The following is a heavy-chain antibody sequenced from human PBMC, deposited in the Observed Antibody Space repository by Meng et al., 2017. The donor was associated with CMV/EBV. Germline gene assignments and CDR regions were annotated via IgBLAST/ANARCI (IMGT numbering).Heavy chain of an antibody. CDR1: GYSISSGYY. J-gene: IGHJ5*02. CDR3: ARVFEDRRTYYDILTGYYNPNWFDP. CDR2: IYHSGST. D-gene: IGHD3-9*01. V-gene: IGHV4-38-2*02. Sequence: GSLRLSCTVSGYSISSGYYWGWIRQPPGKGLEWIGSIYHSGSTYYNPSLKSRVTISVDTSKNQFSLKLSSVTAADTAVYYCARVFEDRRTYYDILTGYYNPNWFDPWGQGTLVTVSS.